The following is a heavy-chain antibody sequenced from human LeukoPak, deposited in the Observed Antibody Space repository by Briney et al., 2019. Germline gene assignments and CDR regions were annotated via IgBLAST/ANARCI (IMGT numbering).Heavy chain of an antibody. V-gene: IGHV3-30*03. CDR2: ISYDGSNK. CDR1: GFTFSSYG. CDR3: AREVHDRRDWFDP. Sequence: GGSLRLSCAASGFTFSSYGMHWVRQAPGKGLEWVAVISYDGSNKYYADSVKGRFTISRDNSKNTLYLQMNSLRAEDTAVYYCAREVHDRRDWFDPWGQGTLVTVSS. D-gene: IGHD3-22*01. J-gene: IGHJ5*02.